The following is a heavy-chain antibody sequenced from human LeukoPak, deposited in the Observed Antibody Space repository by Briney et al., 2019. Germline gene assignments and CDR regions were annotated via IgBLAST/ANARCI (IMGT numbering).Heavy chain of an antibody. CDR2: ISNDGNNK. Sequence: GRSLRLSCAVSGFTFSDHAMHWVRQAPGRGLEWVAVISNDGNNKYYTDSVKGRFTISRDNSKNTLFLQMNSLTAEDTAVYYCSTLFYNWGQGTLVTVSS. V-gene: IGHV3-30-3*01. J-gene: IGHJ4*02. CDR3: STLFYN. CDR1: GFTFSDHA.